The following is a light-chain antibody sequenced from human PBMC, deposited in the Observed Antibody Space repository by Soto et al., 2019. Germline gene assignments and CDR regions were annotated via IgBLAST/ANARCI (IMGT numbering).Light chain of an antibody. CDR3: MQALPTPLT. Sequence: DIVMTQSPLSLPVTPGEPASISCRSSQSLLHYNGHNYLDWYLQKPGQSPQVLIYLGSYRASGVPDRFSGSGSDTDFTLKISRVEAEDVGVYYCMQALPTPLTFGHGTRLEIK. V-gene: IGKV2-28*01. CDR1: QSLLHYNGHNY. CDR2: LGS. J-gene: IGKJ5*01.